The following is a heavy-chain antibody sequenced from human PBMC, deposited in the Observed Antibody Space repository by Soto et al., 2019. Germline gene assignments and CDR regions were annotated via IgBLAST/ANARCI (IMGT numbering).Heavy chain of an antibody. CDR1: GCPISTSSYD. CDR3: ARRGFVVVTAGADAFDI. J-gene: IGHJ3*02. Sequence: SETLSLTSIHSGCPISTSSYDRGWIPQPPGKGLEWIGSIYYSGSTYYNPSLKSRVTISVDTSKNQFSLKLSSVTAADTAVYYCARRGFVVVTAGADAFDIWGQGTMVT. D-gene: IGHD2-21*02. V-gene: IGHV4-39*01. CDR2: IYYSGST.